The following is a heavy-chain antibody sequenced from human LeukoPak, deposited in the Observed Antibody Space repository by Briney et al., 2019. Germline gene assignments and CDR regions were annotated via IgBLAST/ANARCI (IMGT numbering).Heavy chain of an antibody. V-gene: IGHV5-51*01. Sequence: GESLKISCKGSGYSFTSYWIGWVRQTPGKGLEWMGFIYPGDSNTTYSPSFQGQVTISADKSVSTAYMQWGSLKASDTAMYYCARRGGFSYRAAFDIWGQGTIVTVSS. CDR1: GYSFTSYW. J-gene: IGHJ3*02. D-gene: IGHD3-16*02. CDR3: ARRGGFSYRAAFDI. CDR2: IYPGDSNT.